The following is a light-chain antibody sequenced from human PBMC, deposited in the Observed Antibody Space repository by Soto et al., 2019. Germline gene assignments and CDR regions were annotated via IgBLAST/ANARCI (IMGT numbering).Light chain of an antibody. CDR1: QSIDSW. CDR2: EAS. CDR3: QQYSSYSAGT. Sequence: DIQMTQSPSTLSASVGDRVTITCRASQSIDSWLAWYQQKPGKTPNLLIYEASSLESGVPSRFSGSGSGTEFTLTNSGLQPDDFATYYCQQYSSYSAGTFGQGTKVEIK. J-gene: IGKJ1*01. V-gene: IGKV1-5*03.